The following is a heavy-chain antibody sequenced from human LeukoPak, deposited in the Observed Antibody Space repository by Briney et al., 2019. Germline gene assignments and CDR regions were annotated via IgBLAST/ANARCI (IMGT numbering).Heavy chain of an antibody. CDR1: GFTFSSYA. V-gene: IGHV3-23*01. D-gene: IGHD2-15*01. J-gene: IGHJ6*02. CDR2: ISGSGGST. Sequence: PGGFLRLSCAASGFTFSSYAMSWVRQAPGKGLEWVSAISGSGGSTYYADSVKGRFTIPRDNSKNTLYLQMNSLRAEDTAVYYCAKAPPDIVVVPAFSYYYYGMDVWGQGTTVTVSS. CDR3: AKAPPDIVVVPAFSYYYYGMDV.